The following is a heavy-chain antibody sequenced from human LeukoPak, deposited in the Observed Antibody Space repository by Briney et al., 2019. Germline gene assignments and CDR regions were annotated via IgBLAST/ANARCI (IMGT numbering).Heavy chain of an antibody. CDR3: ARQPHSYGPDYYYYYMDL. CDR1: GGSVHSYDHY. Sequence: SETLSLTCTVSGGSVHSYDHYWAWIRQPPGKGLEWMGTIYSSGITSYNPSLKSRVTISVDTSSNHFYLNLISVTAADTALYYCARQPHSYGPDYYYYYMDLWGTGTTVTVSS. CDR2: IYSSGIT. J-gene: IGHJ6*03. D-gene: IGHD5-18*01. V-gene: IGHV4-39*01.